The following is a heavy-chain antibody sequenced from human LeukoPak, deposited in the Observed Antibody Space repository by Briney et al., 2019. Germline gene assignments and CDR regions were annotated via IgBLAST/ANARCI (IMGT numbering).Heavy chain of an antibody. V-gene: IGHV1-18*01. CDR3: ARGPSRSRGVWGSYRRPYYFDY. Sequence: ASVKVSCKASGYTFTSYGISWVRQAPGQGLEWMGWISAYNGNTNYAQKLQGRVTMTTDTSTSTAYMELSSLRSEDTAVYYCARGPSRSRGVWGSYRRPYYFDYWGQGTLVTVSS. CDR1: GYTFTSYG. CDR2: ISAYNGNT. J-gene: IGHJ4*02. D-gene: IGHD3-16*02.